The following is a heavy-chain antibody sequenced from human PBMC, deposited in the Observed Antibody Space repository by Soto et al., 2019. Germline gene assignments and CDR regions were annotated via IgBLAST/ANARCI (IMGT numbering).Heavy chain of an antibody. CDR2: ISSNSTAF. V-gene: IGHV3-11*01. J-gene: IGHJ5*02. CDR1: GFLFSYYY. D-gene: IGHD2-2*01. Sequence: NLLESGGGLVKPGGSLRLSCEASGFLFSYYYMSWIRQGPEKRLELVAYISSNSTAFYYADSVKGRFTISKDDAKKSVYLQMTSVTSDDTAIYYCATGDWSRTNNFDTWGQGTLVIVSA. CDR3: ATGDWSRTNNFDT.